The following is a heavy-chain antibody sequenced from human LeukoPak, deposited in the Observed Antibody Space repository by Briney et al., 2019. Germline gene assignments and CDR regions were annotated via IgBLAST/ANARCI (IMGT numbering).Heavy chain of an antibody. Sequence: GSLRLSCAASGFTFSSYAMHWVRQAPGKGLEWVAVISYDGSNKYYADSVKGRFTISRDNSKNTLYLQMNSLRAEDTAVYYCARDQGYGGNLMDVWGKGTTVTVSS. J-gene: IGHJ6*03. CDR2: ISYDGSNK. CDR1: GFTFSSYA. D-gene: IGHD4-23*01. CDR3: ARDQGYGGNLMDV. V-gene: IGHV3-30*04.